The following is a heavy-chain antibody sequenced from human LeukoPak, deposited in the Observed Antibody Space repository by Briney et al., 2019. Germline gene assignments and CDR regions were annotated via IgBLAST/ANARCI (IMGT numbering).Heavy chain of an antibody. Sequence: TGVSLRLSCAASGFTFSPYSMNWVRQDPGKGLERISYITGSSSTIYYADSVKGRFTLSRDNAKNLLYLQMNSLRDEDTAVYYCASSNGALDIWGQGTMVTVSS. CDR1: GFTFSPYS. CDR2: ITGSSSTI. V-gene: IGHV3-48*02. D-gene: IGHD2-8*01. J-gene: IGHJ3*02. CDR3: ASSNGALDI.